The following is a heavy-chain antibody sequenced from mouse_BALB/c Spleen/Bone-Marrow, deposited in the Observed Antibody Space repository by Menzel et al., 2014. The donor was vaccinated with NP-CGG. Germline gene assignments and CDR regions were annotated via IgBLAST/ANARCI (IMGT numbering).Heavy chain of an antibody. CDR2: IYPGSGST. CDR3: TSYGAWFAY. D-gene: IGHD1-1*01. Sequence: LQQPGSELVRPGASVKLSCKASGYTFTSYWMHWVKQRPGQGLEWIGNIYPGSGSTNYDEKFKSKATLTVDTSSSTAYVQLSSLTSEDSAVYYCTSYGAWFAYWGQGTLVTVSA. J-gene: IGHJ3*01. V-gene: IGHV1S22*01. CDR1: GYTFTSYW.